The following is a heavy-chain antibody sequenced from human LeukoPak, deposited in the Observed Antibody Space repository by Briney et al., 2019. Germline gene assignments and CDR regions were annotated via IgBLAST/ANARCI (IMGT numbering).Heavy chain of an antibody. CDR2: ISWNSGSI. J-gene: IGHJ6*02. D-gene: IGHD5-18*01. CDR1: GFTFDDYA. CDR3: AKGYRYGSPSPRPYYYYYGMDV. Sequence: PGGSLRLSCAASGFTFDDYAMHWVRQAPGKGLEWVSGISWNSGSIGYADSVKGRFTISRDNAKNSLYLQMNSLRAEDTALYYCAKGYRYGSPSPRPYYYYYGMDVWGQGTTVTVSS. V-gene: IGHV3-9*01.